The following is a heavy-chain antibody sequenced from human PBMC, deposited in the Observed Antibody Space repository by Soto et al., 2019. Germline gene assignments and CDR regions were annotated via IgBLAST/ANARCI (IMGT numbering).Heavy chain of an antibody. Sequence: SETLSLTCAVYGGSFSGYYWSWIRQPPGKGLEWIGEINHSGSTNYNPSLKSRVTISVDTSKNQFSLKLSSVTAADTAVYYCARGVYYDFWSGYLYPYSDYWGQGTLVTVSS. CDR2: INHSGST. CDR3: ARGVYYDFWSGYLYPYSDY. D-gene: IGHD3-3*01. CDR1: GGSFSGYY. J-gene: IGHJ4*02. V-gene: IGHV4-34*01.